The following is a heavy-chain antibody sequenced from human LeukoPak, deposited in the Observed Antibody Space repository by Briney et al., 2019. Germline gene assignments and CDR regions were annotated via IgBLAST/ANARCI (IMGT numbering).Heavy chain of an antibody. V-gene: IGHV3-7*01. CDR1: GFTFSSYW. CDR3: ARDDDSSGPEY. CDR2: IKQDGSEK. D-gene: IGHD3-22*01. J-gene: IGHJ4*02. Sequence: GGSLRLSCAVSGFTFSSYWMSWVRQAPGKGLEWVANIKQDGSEKYYVDSVKGRFTISRDNAKNSLYLQVNSLRAEDTAVYYCARDDDSSGPEYWGQGTLVTVSS.